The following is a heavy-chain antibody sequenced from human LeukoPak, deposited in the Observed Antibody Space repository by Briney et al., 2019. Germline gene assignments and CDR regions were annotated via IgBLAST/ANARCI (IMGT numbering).Heavy chain of an antibody. CDR2: IYYSGST. V-gene: IGHV4-39*07. Sequence: PSETLSLTCTVSGGSISSSSYYWGWIRQPPGKGLEWIGSIYYSGSTYYNPSLKSRVTISVDTSKNQFSLKLSSVTAADTAVYYCASWTMVRGVLVPWGQGTLVTVSS. CDR1: GGSISSSSYY. CDR3: ASWTMVRGVLVP. J-gene: IGHJ5*02. D-gene: IGHD3-10*01.